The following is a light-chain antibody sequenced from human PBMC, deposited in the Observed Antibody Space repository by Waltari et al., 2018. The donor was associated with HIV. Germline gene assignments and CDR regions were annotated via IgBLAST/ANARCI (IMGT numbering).Light chain of an antibody. CDR2: EAS. Sequence: QSALTQPASVSGSPGQSITISCTGASSDIGCYIYVPWYQQPSGKAPKLMIYEASNRPSGVSDRFSGSKSGNTASLTISGLQAEDEADYYCVSYTSSSTLILGGGTKVTVL. CDR3: VSYTSSSTLI. J-gene: IGLJ2*01. V-gene: IGLV2-14*01. CDR1: SSDIGCYIY.